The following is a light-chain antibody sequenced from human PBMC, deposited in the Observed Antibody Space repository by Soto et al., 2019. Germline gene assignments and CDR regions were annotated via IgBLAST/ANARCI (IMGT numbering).Light chain of an antibody. CDR2: DVS. CDR3: TSYTSTV. CDR1: SSDVGGSNY. J-gene: IGLJ3*02. Sequence: QSALTQPASVSGSPGQPITISCTGTSSDVGGSNYVSWYQQHPGKAPKLMIYDVSNRPSGVSNRFSGSKSGNTAYLTISGLQAEDEADYYCTSYTSTVFGGGTKVTVL. V-gene: IGLV2-14*01.